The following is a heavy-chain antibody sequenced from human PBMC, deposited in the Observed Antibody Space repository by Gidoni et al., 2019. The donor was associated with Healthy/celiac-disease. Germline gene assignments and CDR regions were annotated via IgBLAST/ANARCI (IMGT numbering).Heavy chain of an antibody. Sequence: TNYNPSLKSRVTISVDTSKNQFSLKLSSVTAADTAVYYCAGSSGWYYFDYWGQGTLVTVSS. D-gene: IGHD6-19*01. CDR3: AGSSGWYYFDY. J-gene: IGHJ4*02. CDR2: T. V-gene: IGHV4-59*01.